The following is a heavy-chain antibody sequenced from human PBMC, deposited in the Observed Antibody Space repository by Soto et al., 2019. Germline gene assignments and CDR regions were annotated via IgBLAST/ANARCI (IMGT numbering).Heavy chain of an antibody. CDR2: VHYSGSI. Sequence: WTWIRQSPGKGLEWIGYVHYSGSIMYNPSFKSRVTISVDTSKNQFSLHLSSVTAADTAVYFCVREDDGGDSEYYGLDVWGQGNTVTVSS. CDR3: VREDDGGDSEYYGLDV. V-gene: IGHV4-30-4*08. J-gene: IGHJ6*02. D-gene: IGHD3-16*01.